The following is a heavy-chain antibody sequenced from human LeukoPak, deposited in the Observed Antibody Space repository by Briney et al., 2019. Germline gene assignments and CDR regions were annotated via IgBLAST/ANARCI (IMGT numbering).Heavy chain of an antibody. CDR1: GFTFSSYA. Sequence: PGGSLRLSCAASGFTFSSYAMSWVRQAPGEGLEWLANINPDGSTKNHVGSLGGRFTISRDNAKNTVYLQLNGLRADDTAVYYCARDSVCNTFDIWGRGTMVTVSS. V-gene: IGHV3-7*01. CDR3: ARDSVCNTFDI. J-gene: IGHJ3*02. CDR2: INPDGSTK. D-gene: IGHD5/OR15-5a*01.